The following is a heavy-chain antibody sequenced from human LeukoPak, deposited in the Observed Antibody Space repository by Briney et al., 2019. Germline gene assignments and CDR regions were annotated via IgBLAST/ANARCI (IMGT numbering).Heavy chain of an antibody. Sequence: SETLSLTCTVSGASISSYYWSWIRQPPGKGLEWIGDIYYSGSIKYNPSLESRVTMSVDTSKNQFSLKLSSVTAADTAIYYCARENPSGYYNRPIDYWGQGTLVTVSS. CDR1: GASISSYY. CDR2: IYYSGSI. V-gene: IGHV4-59*01. J-gene: IGHJ4*02. D-gene: IGHD3-22*01. CDR3: ARENPSGYYNRPIDY.